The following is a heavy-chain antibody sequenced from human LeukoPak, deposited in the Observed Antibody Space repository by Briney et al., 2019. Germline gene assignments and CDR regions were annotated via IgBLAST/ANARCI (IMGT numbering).Heavy chain of an antibody. V-gene: IGHV1-18*01. CDR2: ISAYNGNT. Sequence: ASVKVSCKASGYPFDNFGLTWVRQAPGQGLEWMAGISAYNGNTHYAQKFRGRLTMTTDTSTTTAYLDLRSLKSDDTAVYYCARDRLGGDLTGESLYWGQGTLVTVSS. J-gene: IGHJ4*02. CDR3: ARDRLGGDLTGESLY. CDR1: GYPFDNFG. D-gene: IGHD4-17*01.